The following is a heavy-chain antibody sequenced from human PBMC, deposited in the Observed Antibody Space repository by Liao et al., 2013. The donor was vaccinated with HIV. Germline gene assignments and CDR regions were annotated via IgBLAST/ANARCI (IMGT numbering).Heavy chain of an antibody. V-gene: IGHV4-39*07. Sequence: QLQLQESGPGLVKPSETLSLTCTVSGGSISSSSYYWGWIRQPPGKGLEWIGSIYYSGSTYYNPSLKSRVTISVDTSKNQFSLKLSSVTAADTAVYYCARGGANIWFGEGVAFDIWGQGTMVTVSS. D-gene: IGHD3-10*01. CDR2: IYYSGST. CDR1: GGSISSSSYY. CDR3: ARGGANIWFGEGVAFDI. J-gene: IGHJ3*02.